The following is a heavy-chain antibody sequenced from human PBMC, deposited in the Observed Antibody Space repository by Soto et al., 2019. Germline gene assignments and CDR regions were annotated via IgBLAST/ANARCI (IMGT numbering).Heavy chain of an antibody. V-gene: IGHV3-30*04. Sequence: QVQLEESGGGVVQPGRSLRLSCAASGFTFSRHTMHWVRQAPGKGLEWVASISYDGSNKYYADSAKGRFTISRDNSKNTLSVQMDSLRAEDTAVYYCARDRLRLGELSLLGYFDYWGQGTLVTVSS. CDR3: ARDRLRLGELSLLGYFDY. CDR1: GFTFSRHT. D-gene: IGHD3-16*02. J-gene: IGHJ4*02. CDR2: ISYDGSNK.